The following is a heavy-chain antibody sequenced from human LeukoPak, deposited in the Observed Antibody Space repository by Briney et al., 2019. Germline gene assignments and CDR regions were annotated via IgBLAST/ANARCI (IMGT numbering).Heavy chain of an antibody. CDR2: IYSDGTT. J-gene: IGHJ6*02. D-gene: IGHD6-19*01. V-gene: IGHV3-53*01. CDR1: GFTLRVNY. Sequence: GGSLRLSCVASGFTLRVNYMTWIRQTPGRGLEWVSVIYSDGTTKYADSAKGGFTISRDNSKSMVYLQMDRLRAEDTAVYYCARCKGGWSDHFYGMDVWGQGTTVTVSS. CDR3: ARCKGGWSDHFYGMDV.